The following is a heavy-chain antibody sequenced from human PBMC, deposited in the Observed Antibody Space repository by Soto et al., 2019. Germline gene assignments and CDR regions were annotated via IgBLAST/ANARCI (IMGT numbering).Heavy chain of an antibody. CDR3: ARSESYYYGSGRGRGWFDP. J-gene: IGHJ5*02. D-gene: IGHD3-10*01. CDR1: GGSISSGGYY. V-gene: IGHV4-31*03. Sequence: QVQLQESGPGLVKPSQTLSLTCTVSGGSISSGGYYWSWIRQHPGKGLEWIGYIYYSGSTYYNPSLKSRVTISVDTSKNQFSLKLSSVTAADTAVYYCARSESYYYGSGRGRGWFDPWGQGTLVTVSS. CDR2: IYYSGST.